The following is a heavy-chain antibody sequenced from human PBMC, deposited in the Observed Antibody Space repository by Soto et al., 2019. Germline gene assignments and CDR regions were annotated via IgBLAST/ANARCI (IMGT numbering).Heavy chain of an antibody. CDR3: ARDRSFLVVTAPSNWFDP. D-gene: IGHD2-21*02. V-gene: IGHV1-69*04. CDR1: GGTFSSYT. Sequence: GASVKVSCKASGGTFSSYTISWVRQAPGQGLEWMGRIIPILGIANYAQKFQGRVTITADKSTSTAYMELSSLRSEDTAVYYCARDRSFLVVTAPSNWFDPWGQGTLVTVSS. CDR2: IIPILGIA. J-gene: IGHJ5*02.